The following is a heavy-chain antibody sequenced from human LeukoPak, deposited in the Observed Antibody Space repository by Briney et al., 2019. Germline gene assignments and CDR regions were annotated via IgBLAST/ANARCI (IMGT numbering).Heavy chain of an antibody. J-gene: IGHJ4*03. D-gene: IGHD5-12*01. CDR1: GFTFSSYG. CDR3: AKYGGFPRGVDFDY. V-gene: IGHV3-30*02. CDR2: IRYDGSNK. Sequence: GGSLRLSCAASGFTFSSYGMHWVRQAPGKGLEWVAFIRYDGSNKYYADSAKGRFTISRDNSKNTLYLQMNSLRAEDTAVYYCAKYGGFPRGVDFDYWGQGTLVTVSS.